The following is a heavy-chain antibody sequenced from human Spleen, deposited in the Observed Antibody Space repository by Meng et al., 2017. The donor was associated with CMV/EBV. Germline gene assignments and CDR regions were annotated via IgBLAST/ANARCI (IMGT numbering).Heavy chain of an antibody. CDR2: IIPIFGTA. CDR3: ARDFGSGCDY. J-gene: IGHJ4*02. V-gene: IGHV1-46*01. D-gene: IGHD3-3*01. Sequence: ASVKVSCKASGYTFTAHYFHWVRQAPGQGLEWMGGIIPIFGTANYAQKFQGRVTMTRDTSTSTVYMELSSLRSEDTALYYCARDFGSGCDYWGQGTLVTVSS. CDR1: GYTFTAHY.